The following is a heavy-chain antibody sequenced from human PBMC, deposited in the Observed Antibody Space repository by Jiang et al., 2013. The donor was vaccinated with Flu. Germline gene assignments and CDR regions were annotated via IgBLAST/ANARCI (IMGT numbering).Heavy chain of an antibody. Sequence: SRVTISVDTSKNQFSLKLSSVTAADTAVYYCASASDPSSFDYWGQGTLVTVSS. D-gene: IGHD1-26*01. V-gene: IGHV4-30-2*05. CDR3: ASASDPSSFDY. J-gene: IGHJ4*02.